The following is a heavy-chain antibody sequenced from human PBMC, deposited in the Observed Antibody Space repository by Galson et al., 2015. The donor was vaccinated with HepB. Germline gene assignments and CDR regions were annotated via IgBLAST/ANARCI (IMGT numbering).Heavy chain of an antibody. V-gene: IGHV3-11*01. CDR3: ARDRRAAGTGVYYHYMDL. J-gene: IGHJ6*03. CDR2: ISSGAEST. D-gene: IGHD3-10*01. CDR1: GFTFSAYY. Sequence: SLRLSCAASGFTFSAYYMSWIRQAPGKGLEWISFISSGAESTSYADSVKGRFSISRDNAKNSLYLQMTSLRVEDTAVYYCARDRRAAGTGVYYHYMDLWGKGTTVTVSS.